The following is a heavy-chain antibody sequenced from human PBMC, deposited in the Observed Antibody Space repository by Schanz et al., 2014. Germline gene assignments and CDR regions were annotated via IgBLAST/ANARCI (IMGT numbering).Heavy chain of an antibody. D-gene: IGHD5-12*01. CDR1: GFTFSSYA. CDR2: LSGSGGST. CDR3: ASPSGYSDYGTYFDF. J-gene: IGHJ4*02. V-gene: IGHV3-23*01. Sequence: EVQLLESGGGLVQPGGSLRLSCAASGFTFSSYARSWVRQAPGKGLEWVSALSGSGGSTYYADSVKGRFTISRDNSKNTLYLQMNSLRTEDTAVYYCASPSGYSDYGTYFDFWGQGTLVTVSS.